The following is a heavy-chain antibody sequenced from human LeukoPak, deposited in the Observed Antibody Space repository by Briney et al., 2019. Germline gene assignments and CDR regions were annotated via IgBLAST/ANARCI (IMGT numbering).Heavy chain of an antibody. CDR1: GASITSGAYY. D-gene: IGHD2-2*01. Sequence: TLSLTCTVSGASITSGAYYWTWIRQHPGEGLEWIGYSSYSGSAYYNPSPKSRVTISVDTSKGQFSLKLRSVTAADTAVYYCARYYCASSRCPGVDYWGQGTLVTVSS. CDR3: ARYYCASSRCPGVDY. V-gene: IGHV4-31*03. CDR2: SSYSGSA. J-gene: IGHJ4*02.